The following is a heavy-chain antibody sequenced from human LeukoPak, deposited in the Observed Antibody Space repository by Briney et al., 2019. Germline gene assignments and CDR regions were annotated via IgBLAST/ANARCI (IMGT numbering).Heavy chain of an antibody. Sequence: GESLRLSCAASGFIFNNYGLVWVRQAPGKGLEWVSAISNDGGGTTYADFVKGRFSVPRDNSKNTLFLQMNSLRAEDTALYYCARGSSGYFFDLWGQGTLVTVSS. CDR3: ARGSSGYFFDL. J-gene: IGHJ4*02. D-gene: IGHD3-22*01. CDR2: ISNDGGGT. CDR1: GFIFNNYG. V-gene: IGHV3-23*01.